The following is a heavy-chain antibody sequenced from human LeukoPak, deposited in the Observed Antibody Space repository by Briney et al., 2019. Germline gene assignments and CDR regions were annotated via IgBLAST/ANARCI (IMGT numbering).Heavy chain of an antibody. CDR3: AKGAPGWALWFDP. CDR2: ITRSGGGT. D-gene: IGHD1-26*01. CDR1: GFTFSTND. Sequence: GGSLRLSCAASGFTFSTNDMTWVRQAPGKGLDWVSTITRSGGGTYYADPVKGRFTISRDNSKNTLYLQMNSLRAEDTAVYYCAKGAPGWALWFDPWGQGTLVTVSS. J-gene: IGHJ5*02. V-gene: IGHV3-23*01.